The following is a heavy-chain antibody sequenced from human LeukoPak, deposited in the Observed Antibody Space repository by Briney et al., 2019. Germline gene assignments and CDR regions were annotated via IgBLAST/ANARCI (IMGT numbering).Heavy chain of an antibody. D-gene: IGHD5-24*01. CDR2: ISYDGSNK. V-gene: IGHV3-30*01. CDR1: GFTFSSYA. CDR3: ARAKGDGYTLPFDY. Sequence: PGGSLRLSCAASGFTFSSYAMHWVRQAPGKGLEWVAVISYDGSNKYYADSVKGRFTISRDNSKNTLYLQMNSLRAEDTAVYYCARAKGDGYTLPFDYWGQGTLVTVSS. J-gene: IGHJ4*02.